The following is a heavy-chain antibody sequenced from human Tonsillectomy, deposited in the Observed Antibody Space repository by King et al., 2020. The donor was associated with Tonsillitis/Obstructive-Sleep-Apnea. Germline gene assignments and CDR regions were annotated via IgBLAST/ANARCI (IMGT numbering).Heavy chain of an antibody. J-gene: IGHJ4*02. V-gene: IGHV3-49*05. CDR3: SRDRSGFYFDY. Sequence: VQLVESGGGLIKPGRSLRLSCTASGFTFGDYAMSWCRQAPGQGLEWVGYIRGKEYGGAKEFAASVKGRFTISRDDSNSIAYLQMNSLKTEDTAVYYCSRDRSGFYFDYWGQGTLVTVSS. CDR2: IRGKEYGGAK. CDR1: GFTFGDYA.